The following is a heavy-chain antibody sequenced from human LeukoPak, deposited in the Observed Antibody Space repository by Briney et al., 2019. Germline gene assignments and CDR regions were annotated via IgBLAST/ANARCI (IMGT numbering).Heavy chain of an antibody. CDR1: GGSISSSSYY. V-gene: IGHV4-39*01. D-gene: IGHD3-22*01. J-gene: IGHJ2*01. CDR2: IYYTRST. Sequence: SETLSLTCTVSGGSISSSSYYWGWIRQPPGKGLEWIGSIYYTRSTYYNPSLKSRVTVSVDTSKNQFSLKLTSVTAADTAVYYCARGVTMIVVVIHDWYFDLWGRGTLVTVSS. CDR3: ARGVTMIVVVIHDWYFDL.